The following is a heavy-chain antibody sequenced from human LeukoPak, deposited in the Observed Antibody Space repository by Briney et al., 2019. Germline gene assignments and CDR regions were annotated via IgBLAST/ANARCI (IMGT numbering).Heavy chain of an antibody. CDR2: INWNGGST. CDR1: GFTFDDYG. Sequence: PGGSLRLSCAASGFTFDDYGMSWVRQAPGKGLEWVSGINWNGGSTGYADSVKGRFTISRDNAKNSLYLQMNSLRAEDTALYYCARDFGGIYDSSGYYYDYWGQGTLVTVSS. V-gene: IGHV3-20*04. J-gene: IGHJ4*02. CDR3: ARDFGGIYDSSGYYYDY. D-gene: IGHD3-22*01.